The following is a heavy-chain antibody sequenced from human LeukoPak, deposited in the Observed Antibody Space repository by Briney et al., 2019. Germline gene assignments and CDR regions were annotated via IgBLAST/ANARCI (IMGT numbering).Heavy chain of an antibody. D-gene: IGHD1-26*01. Sequence: GGSLRLSCAASGFTFDSYAMRWVRQAPGRGLEWVSSISGSGSSTYYADSVKGRFTISRDNSKNTLYLQMDSLRIEDTAEYYCAKGNSARSGSYYGDYWGQGTLVTVSS. V-gene: IGHV3-23*01. CDR2: ISGSGSST. J-gene: IGHJ4*02. CDR1: GFTFDSYA. CDR3: AKGNSARSGSYYGDY.